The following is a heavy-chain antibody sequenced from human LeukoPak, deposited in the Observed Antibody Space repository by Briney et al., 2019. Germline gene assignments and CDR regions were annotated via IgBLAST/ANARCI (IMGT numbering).Heavy chain of an antibody. D-gene: IGHD4-17*01. V-gene: IGHV1-69*01. CDR1: GGTFSSYA. CDR3: ARVIGYGDSYYFDY. J-gene: IGHJ4*02. CDR2: IIPIFGTA. Sequence: SVKVSCKASGGTFSSYAISWVRQAPGQGLEWMGGIIPIFGTANYAQKFQGRVTITADESTSTAYMELSSLGSEDTAVYYCARVIGYGDSYYFDYWGQGTLVTVPS.